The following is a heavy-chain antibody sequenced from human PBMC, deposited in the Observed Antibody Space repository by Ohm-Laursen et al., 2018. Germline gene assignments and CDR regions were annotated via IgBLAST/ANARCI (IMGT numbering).Heavy chain of an antibody. CDR1: GGSISSGGYY. CDR2: IYYSGST. J-gene: IGHJ5*02. Sequence: SDTLSLTCTVSGGSISSGGYYWSWIRQHPGKGLEWIGYIYYSGSTYYNPSLKSRVTISVDTSKNQFSLKLSSVTAADTAVYYCARQRIAAADPYNWFDPWGQGTLVTVSS. D-gene: IGHD6-13*01. CDR3: ARQRIAAADPYNWFDP. V-gene: IGHV4-31*03.